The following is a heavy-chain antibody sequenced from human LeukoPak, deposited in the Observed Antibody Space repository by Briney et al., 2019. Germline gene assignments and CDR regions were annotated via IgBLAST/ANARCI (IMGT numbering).Heavy chain of an antibody. Sequence: GGSLRLSCAASGFTFSDYYMSWIRQAPGKGLEWVSYISSSGSTIYYADSVKGRFTISRDNSKNTLYLQMNSLRAEDTAVYYCAKDIESGSNSRGDYWGQGTLVTVSS. D-gene: IGHD3-22*01. CDR3: AKDIESGSNSRGDY. CDR2: ISSSGSTI. V-gene: IGHV3-11*04. CDR1: GFTFSDYY. J-gene: IGHJ4*02.